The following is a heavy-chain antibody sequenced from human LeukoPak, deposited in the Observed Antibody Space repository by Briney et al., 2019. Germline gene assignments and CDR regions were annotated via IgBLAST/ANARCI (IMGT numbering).Heavy chain of an antibody. CDR2: IIPIFGTA. Sequence: SVKVSCKASGGTFSSYAISWVRQAPGQGLEWMGGIIPIFGTANYAQKFQGRVTITADESTSTAYMELSSLRSEDTAVYYCARDLGYCSSTSCYEGGYWGQGTLVPVSS. D-gene: IGHD2-2*01. J-gene: IGHJ4*02. CDR3: ARDLGYCSSTSCYEGGY. V-gene: IGHV1-69*13. CDR1: GGTFSSYA.